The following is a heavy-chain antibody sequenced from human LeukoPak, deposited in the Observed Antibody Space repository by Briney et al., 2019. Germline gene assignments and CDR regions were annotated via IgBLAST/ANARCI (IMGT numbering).Heavy chain of an antibody. J-gene: IGHJ5*02. D-gene: IGHD4-17*01. V-gene: IGHV4-4*07. Sequence: PSETLSLTCTVSGDSMNGYYWSWIRQPAGRGLEWIGRVYLTRSTDYNPSLRSRIIMSLDRSKNQFSLQVTSVTAADTAVYYCARDLQGYGDYLWRFDPWGQGTLVTVSS. CDR1: GDSMNGYY. CDR3: ARDLQGYGDYLWRFDP. CDR2: VYLTRST.